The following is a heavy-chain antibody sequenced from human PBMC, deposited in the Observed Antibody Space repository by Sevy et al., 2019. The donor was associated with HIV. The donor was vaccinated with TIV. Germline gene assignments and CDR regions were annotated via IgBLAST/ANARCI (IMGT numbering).Heavy chain of an antibody. Sequence: ASVKVSCKASGYTFTGQYIHWVRQAPGQGLEWMGWINPNRGGTNYRQDFQGRVTLTRDTSITTAYMELSGLKSDDTPIYYCAIDLRLRRYSYGSFDYWGQGTLVTVSS. CDR3: AIDLRLRRYSYGSFDY. J-gene: IGHJ4*02. CDR1: GYTFTGQY. V-gene: IGHV1-2*02. CDR2: INPNRGGT. D-gene: IGHD5-18*01.